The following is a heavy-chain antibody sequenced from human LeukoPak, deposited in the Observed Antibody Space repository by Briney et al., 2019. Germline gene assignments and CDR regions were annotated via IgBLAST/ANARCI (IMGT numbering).Heavy chain of an antibody. V-gene: IGHV4-39*01. CDR2: IYYSGST. Sequence: KPSETLSLTCTVSGGSISSSSYYWGWIRQPPGKGLEWIGSIYYSGSTYYNPSLKSRVTISVDTSKNQFSLKLSSVTAADTAVYYCAGGSSRRLSIIVVVPAAMKGDAFDIWGQGTMVTVSS. D-gene: IGHD2-2*01. J-gene: IGHJ3*02. CDR3: AGGSSRRLSIIVVVPAAMKGDAFDI. CDR1: GGSISSSSYY.